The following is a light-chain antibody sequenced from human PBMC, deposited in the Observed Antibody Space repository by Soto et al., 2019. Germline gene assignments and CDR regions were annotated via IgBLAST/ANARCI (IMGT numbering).Light chain of an antibody. CDR1: SSNIGAGYP. V-gene: IGLV1-40*01. CDR3: QADDSSLNDSYV. J-gene: IGLJ1*01. CDR2: ANS. Sequence: QSVLAHPPSLWGLPLQMGSISCTVSSSNIGAGYPVHWYQQLPRTDTKLNIYANSNRPSGVPDRFSGSKSASSGSLAITRLQAKDQEDYDSQADDSSLNDSYVFGTGTKVTVL.